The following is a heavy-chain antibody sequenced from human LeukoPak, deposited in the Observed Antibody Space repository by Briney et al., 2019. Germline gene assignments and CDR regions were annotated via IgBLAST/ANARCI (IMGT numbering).Heavy chain of an antibody. V-gene: IGHV3-21*01. CDR2: IGPSSGDI. J-gene: IGHJ5*02. CDR3: ARDRGARGRGLA. D-gene: IGHD3-10*01. Sequence: GGSLRLSCAASGFTFRIYSLNGVRQAPGTGLEWVSSIGPSSGDIYYADSVKGRFTISRDNDKNSLYLQMNSLRAEDTAVYYCARDRGARGRGLAWGQGTQVTVSS. CDR1: GFTFRIYS.